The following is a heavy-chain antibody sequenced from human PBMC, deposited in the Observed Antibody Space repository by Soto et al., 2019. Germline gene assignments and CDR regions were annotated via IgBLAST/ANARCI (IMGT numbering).Heavy chain of an antibody. D-gene: IGHD3-22*01. V-gene: IGHV3-30*18. CDR3: AKVRPYSYYYDSSGYYSAFDI. Sequence: SLRLSCAASGFTFSSYGMHWVRQAPGKGLEWVAVISYDGSNKYYADSVKGRFTISRDNSKNTLYLQMNSLRAEDTAVYYCAKVRPYSYYYDSSGYYSAFDIWGQGTMVTVSS. CDR2: ISYDGSNK. J-gene: IGHJ3*02. CDR1: GFTFSSYG.